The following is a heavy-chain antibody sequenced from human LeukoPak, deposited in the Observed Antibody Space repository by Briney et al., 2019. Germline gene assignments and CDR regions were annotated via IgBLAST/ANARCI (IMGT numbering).Heavy chain of an antibody. V-gene: IGHV3-21*05. CDR1: GFTFSIYN. Sequence: PGGSLRLSCAASGFTFSIYNMNWVRQAPGKGLEWVSYISSSSTYIYYADSVKGRFTVSRDNAKNSLYLQMNSLRAEDTAMYYCARVGDGYKNDAFDTWGQGTMVTVSS. J-gene: IGHJ3*02. D-gene: IGHD5-24*01. CDR2: ISSSSTYI. CDR3: ARVGDGYKNDAFDT.